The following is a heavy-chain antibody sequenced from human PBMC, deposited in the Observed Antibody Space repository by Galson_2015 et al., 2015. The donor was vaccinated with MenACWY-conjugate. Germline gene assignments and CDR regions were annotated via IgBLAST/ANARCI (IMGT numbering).Heavy chain of an antibody. Sequence: CAISGDSVSSSRAAWDSIGQSPSSALEWLGRTFYMSKRVNEYAVSLKSRITIHSDTSKNQFSLQLNSVTPEDTAVYYCARGTLGRHYRWFDPWGQGTLVTVSS. CDR1: GDSVSSSRAA. CDR3: ARGTLGRHYRWFDP. CDR2: TFYMSKRVN. D-gene: IGHD1-14*01. J-gene: IGHJ5*02. V-gene: IGHV6-1*01.